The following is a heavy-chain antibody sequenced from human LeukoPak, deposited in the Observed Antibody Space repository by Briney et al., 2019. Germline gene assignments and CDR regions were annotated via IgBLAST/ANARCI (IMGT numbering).Heavy chain of an antibody. CDR2: IYHGGNT. V-gene: IGHV4-38-2*02. CDR3: ARDPYGDYGYY. J-gene: IGHJ4*02. D-gene: IGHD4-17*01. CDR1: GYSISSDYY. Sequence: PSETLSLTCTVSGYSISSDYYWGWIRQPPGEGLEWIGSIYHGGNTYYNPSLRSRVTISIDTSKNPFSLKPSSVTAADTAVYYCARDPYGDYGYYWGQGTLVTVSS.